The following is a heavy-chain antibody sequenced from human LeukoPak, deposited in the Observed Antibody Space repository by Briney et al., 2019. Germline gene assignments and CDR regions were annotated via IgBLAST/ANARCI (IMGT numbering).Heavy chain of an antibody. Sequence: PGGSLRLSCAASGFTFSSYGMNWVRQAPGKGLEWVSYISSSSSTIYYADSVKGRFTISRDNAKNSLYLQMNSLRAEDTAVYYCARGGSSWPLPFDYWGQGTLVTVSS. CDR1: GFTFSSYG. CDR3: ARGGSSWPLPFDY. V-gene: IGHV3-48*01. D-gene: IGHD6-13*01. CDR2: ISSSSSTI. J-gene: IGHJ4*02.